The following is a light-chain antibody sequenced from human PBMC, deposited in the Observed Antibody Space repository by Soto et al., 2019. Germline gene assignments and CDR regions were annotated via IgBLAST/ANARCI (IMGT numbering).Light chain of an antibody. CDR1: QSISSW. V-gene: IGKV1-5*01. Sequence: DIQMTQSPSTLSASVGDRVTITCRASQSISSWLAWYQQKPGKAPKLLIYDASNLESGVPSRFSGSGSGTEFTLTITSLQPDDFATYYCQQYKDYTYTFGQGTRVE. J-gene: IGKJ2*01. CDR3: QQYKDYTYT. CDR2: DAS.